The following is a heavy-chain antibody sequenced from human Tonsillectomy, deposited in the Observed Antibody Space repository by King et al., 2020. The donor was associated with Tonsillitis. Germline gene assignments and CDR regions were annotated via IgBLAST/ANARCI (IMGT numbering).Heavy chain of an antibody. V-gene: IGHV1-2*02. CDR2: INPNSGGT. CDR3: ARDKEVPAAMGFNYGMDV. Sequence: QLVQSGAEVKKPGASVKVSCKASGYTFTGHYMHWVRQAPGQGLEWMGWINPNSGGTNYAQKFQGRVTMTRDTSHSTAYMELSRLRSDDTAVYYCARDKEVPAAMGFNYGMDVWGQGTTVTVSS. J-gene: IGHJ6*02. D-gene: IGHD2-2*01. CDR1: GYTFTGHY.